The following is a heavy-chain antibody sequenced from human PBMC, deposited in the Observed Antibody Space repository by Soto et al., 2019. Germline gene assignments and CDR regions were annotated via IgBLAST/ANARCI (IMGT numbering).Heavy chain of an antibody. CDR1: GFTFSSYG. CDR2: IWYDGSNK. V-gene: IGHV3-33*01. D-gene: IGHD3-22*01. J-gene: IGHJ4*02. Sequence: GGSLRLSCAASGFTFSSYGMHWVRQAPGKGLEWVAVIWYDGSNKYYADSVKGRFTISRDNSKNTLYLQMNSLRAEDTAVYYCARMYYESSGYYIYFFDYWGQGTLVTVSS. CDR3: ARMYYESSGYYIYFFDY.